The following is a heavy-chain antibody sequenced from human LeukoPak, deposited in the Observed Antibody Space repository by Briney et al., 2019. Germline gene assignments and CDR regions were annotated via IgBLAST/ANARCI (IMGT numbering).Heavy chain of an antibody. J-gene: IGHJ4*02. CDR2: ISSSGSTI. CDR1: GFTFSDYY. CDR3: ARVGRVVSTTGDY. V-gene: IGHV3-11*01. Sequence: PGGSLRLSCAASGFTFSDYYMSWIRQAPGKGLEGVSYISSSGSTIYYADSVEGRFTISRDNAKNSLYLQMNSLRDEDTAVYYCARVGRVVSTTGDYWGQGTLVTVSS. D-gene: IGHD2-2*01.